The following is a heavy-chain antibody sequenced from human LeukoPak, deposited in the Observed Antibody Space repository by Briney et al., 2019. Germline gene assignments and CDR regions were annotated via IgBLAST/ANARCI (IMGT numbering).Heavy chain of an antibody. CDR1: GYTFSSYG. CDR3: ARRQGTTLNFDY. Sequence: GASVKVSCKASGYTFSSYGFSWVRQAPGQGLEWMGWINAYNGNTNYAQNLQGRVTMTTDTSTSTAYVELRSLRSDDTAVYYCARRQGTTLNFDYWGQGTLVTVSS. J-gene: IGHJ4*02. D-gene: IGHD1-1*01. V-gene: IGHV1-18*01. CDR2: INAYNGNT.